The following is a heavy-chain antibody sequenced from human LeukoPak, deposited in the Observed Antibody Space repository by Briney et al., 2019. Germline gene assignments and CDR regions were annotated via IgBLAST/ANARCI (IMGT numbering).Heavy chain of an antibody. CDR3: ARVAKERVGGVYYFDY. D-gene: IGHD1-1*01. CDR2: IGRAGDT. J-gene: IGHJ4*02. CDR1: GFTFSDYD. V-gene: IGHV3-13*01. Sequence: GGSLRLSCAASGFTFSDYDMHGVRRATGKGLEGVSAIGRAGDTYYTGSVEGRFTIPREHAKNSLSLQMNSPRAGDTAVYYCARVAKERVGGVYYFDYWGQGTLVTVSS.